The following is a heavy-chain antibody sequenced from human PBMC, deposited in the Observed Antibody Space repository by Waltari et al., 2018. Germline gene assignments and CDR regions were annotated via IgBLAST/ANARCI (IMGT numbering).Heavy chain of an antibody. J-gene: IGHJ4*02. CDR1: GFPSSNFG. Sequence: QVNLVESGGGVVQPGGSLRLSCATSGFPSSNFGMHWVRQAPGKGLEWVALIWFDGSDKFYADSVRGRFTISRDNSARTLYLDMDSLRLDDTAMYYCAKDAFGNTYLDFWGQGTLVTVSS. CDR3: AKDAFGNTYLDF. CDR2: IWFDGSDK. V-gene: IGHV3-30*02. D-gene: IGHD2-2*02.